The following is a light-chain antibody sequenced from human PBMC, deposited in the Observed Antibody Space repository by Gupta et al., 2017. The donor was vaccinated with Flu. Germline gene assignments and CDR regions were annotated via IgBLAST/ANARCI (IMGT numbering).Light chain of an antibody. J-gene: IGLJ1*01. V-gene: IGLV3-21*02. CDR1: NIGIKT. CDR3: QVWDSPNNQYV. Sequence: SYVLTQSPSVSVAPGQTATVTCGGDNIGIKTVHWYQQRPGQASVLVVYDDSGRPSGIPERFSGSNSGNTATLTISRVEAGDEADYYCQVWDSPNNQYVFGTGTQVTVL. CDR2: DDS.